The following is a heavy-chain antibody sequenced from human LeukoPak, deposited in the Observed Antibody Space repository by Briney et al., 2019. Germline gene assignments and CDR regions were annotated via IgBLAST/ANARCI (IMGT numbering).Heavy chain of an antibody. CDR1: GGSISSYY. V-gene: IGHV4-59*01. Sequence: SETLSLTCTVSGGSISSYYWSWIRQPPGKGLEWIGYIYYSGSTNYNPSLKSRVTISVDTSKNQFSLKLSSVTAADTAVYYCARQPSSGSYWGGYYFDYWGQGTLVTVSS. J-gene: IGHJ4*02. CDR3: ARQPSSGSYWGGYYFDY. CDR2: IYYSGST. D-gene: IGHD1-26*01.